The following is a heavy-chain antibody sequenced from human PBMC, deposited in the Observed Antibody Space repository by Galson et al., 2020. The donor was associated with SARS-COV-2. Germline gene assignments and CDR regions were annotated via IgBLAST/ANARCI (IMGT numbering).Heavy chain of an antibody. J-gene: IGHJ6*02. Sequence: GESLKISCAASGFTFSDFYMYWIRQVPGKGLECIAYISNTGTTTYYSDSAKGRFTISRDNAKNSLYLHMNSLSADDSAIYYCARHYGLISNYYYYYGMDVWGQGTTVTVSS. CDR3: ARHYGLISNYYYYYGMDV. D-gene: IGHD2-21*01. CDR2: ISNTGTTT. CDR1: GFTFSDFY. V-gene: IGHV3-11*01.